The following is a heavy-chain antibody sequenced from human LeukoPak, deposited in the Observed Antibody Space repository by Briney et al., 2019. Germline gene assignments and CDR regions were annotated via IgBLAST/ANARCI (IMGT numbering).Heavy chain of an antibody. CDR1: GFTFSSYG. Sequence: GGSLRLSCAASGFTFSSYGMHWVSQAPGKGREGVAFIRYDGSNKYYADSVKGRFTISRDNSKNTLYLQMNSLRAEDTAVYYCAKDPRYSSSSGEADYWGQGTLVTVSS. D-gene: IGHD6-6*01. CDR2: IRYDGSNK. V-gene: IGHV3-30*02. CDR3: AKDPRYSSSSGEADY. J-gene: IGHJ4*02.